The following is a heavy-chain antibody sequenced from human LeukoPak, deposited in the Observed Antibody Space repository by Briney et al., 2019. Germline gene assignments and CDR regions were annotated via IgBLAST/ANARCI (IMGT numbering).Heavy chain of an antibody. CDR3: ATRDSSSPIDY. CDR2: VDPEDGET. CDR1: GYTFTDYY. Sequence: ASVKVSCKVSGYTFTDYYMHWVQQAPGKGLEWMGLVDPEDGETVYAGKFQGRVTITADTSTDTAYMELSSLRSEDTAVYYCATRDSSSPIDYWGQGTLVTVSS. J-gene: IGHJ4*02. V-gene: IGHV1-69-2*01. D-gene: IGHD6-13*01.